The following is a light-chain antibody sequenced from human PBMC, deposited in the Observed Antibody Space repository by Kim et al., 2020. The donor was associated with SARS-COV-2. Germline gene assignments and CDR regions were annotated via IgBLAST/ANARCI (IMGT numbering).Light chain of an antibody. CDR2: GAS. J-gene: IGKJ1*01. CDR3: QQYSSSPAT. V-gene: IGKV3-20*01. Sequence: SPGERATPSCRASQSVSSNYLAWYQQKPGQAPRLIIYGASSRATGIPDRFSGSGSGTDFTLTITRLEPEDFAVYYCQQYSSSPATFGQGTKVDIK. CDR1: QSVSSNY.